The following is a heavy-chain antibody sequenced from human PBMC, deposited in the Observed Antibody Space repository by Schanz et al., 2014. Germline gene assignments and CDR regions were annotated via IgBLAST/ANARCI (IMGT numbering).Heavy chain of an antibody. CDR3: AKGRFGELSAFDI. J-gene: IGHJ3*02. V-gene: IGHV3-23*01. CDR2: ISYGTSYI. CDR1: GFTFSSYA. Sequence: EVQLLESGGGLVQPGGSLRLSCAASGFTFSSYAMSWVRQAPGKGLEWVSSISYGTSYIYYAESVKGRFTISRDNSKNTLYLQMNSLRAEDTAVYYCAKGRFGELSAFDIWGQGTMXTVSS. D-gene: IGHD3-10*01.